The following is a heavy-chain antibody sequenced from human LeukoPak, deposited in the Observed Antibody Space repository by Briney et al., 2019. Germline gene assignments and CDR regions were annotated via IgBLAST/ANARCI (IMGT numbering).Heavy chain of an antibody. CDR3: ARAAMVRGVGEYYGMDV. Sequence: GGSLRLSCAASGLTASSSYLNWVRQAPGKGLEWVSVLYSGGNTYYADSVKGRFTISRDNFENTLYLQMNSLRAEDTAVYYCARAAMVRGVGEYYGMDVWGQGTTVTVSS. CDR1: GLTASSSY. D-gene: IGHD3-10*01. CDR2: LYSGGNT. V-gene: IGHV3-53*01. J-gene: IGHJ6*02.